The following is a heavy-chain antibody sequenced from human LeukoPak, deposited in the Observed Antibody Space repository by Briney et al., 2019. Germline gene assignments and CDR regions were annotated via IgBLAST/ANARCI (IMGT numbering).Heavy chain of an antibody. Sequence: ASVKVSCKASGYTFISYGISSVRQTPGQGLEWVGWLSAYNGHTNYAQKLQGRVTMTTDTSTNTAYMELRSLRSDDTAVYYCARTLVTAHSSGSSTTPQMDCWGQGTLVTVSS. J-gene: IGHJ4*02. CDR3: ARTLVTAHSSGSSTTPQMDC. CDR2: LSAYNGHT. V-gene: IGHV1-18*01. CDR1: GYTFISYG. D-gene: IGHD6-19*01.